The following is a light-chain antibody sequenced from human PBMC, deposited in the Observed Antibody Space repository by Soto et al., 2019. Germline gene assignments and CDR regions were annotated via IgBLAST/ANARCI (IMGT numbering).Light chain of an antibody. CDR2: EVS. V-gene: IGLV2-14*01. CDR1: SSDVGGYNY. J-gene: IGLJ2*01. CDR3: SSDTSSSTLV. Sequence: QSALTQPASVSGSTGQSITISCTGTSSDVGGYNYVSWYQQHPGKAPKLMIYEVSNRPSGVSNRFSGSKSGNTASLTISGLQAEEEADYYCSSDTSSSTLVFGGGTKVTVL.